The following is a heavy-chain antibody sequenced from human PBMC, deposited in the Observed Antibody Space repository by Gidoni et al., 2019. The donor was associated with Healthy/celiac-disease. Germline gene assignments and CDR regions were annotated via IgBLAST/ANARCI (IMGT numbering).Heavy chain of an antibody. CDR1: EFTLSSYD. CDR3: ARDLRGRGGTDY. V-gene: IGHV3-33*01. J-gene: IGHJ4*02. D-gene: IGHD1-1*01. Sequence: QVQLVESWGGVVQPGRSLRLSCAAYEFTLSSYDMHWFRQAPGKWLEWVVVIWYDGSNKYYADSVKGRFTISRDNSKNTLYLQMNSLRAEDTAVYYCARDLRGRGGTDYWGQGTLVTVSS. CDR2: IWYDGSNK.